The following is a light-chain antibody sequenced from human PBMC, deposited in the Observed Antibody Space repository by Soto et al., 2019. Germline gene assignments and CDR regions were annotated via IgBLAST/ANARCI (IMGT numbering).Light chain of an antibody. Sequence: SVLTQPSSVSASPGHSISISCTGTSDDIGAYDYVSCYPQHPGKAPKLILYAVSNRPSGVSTRFSGSKSGNTASLTISGVQADDEADYYCSSYRSSDTLEVFGTGTKVTVL. CDR2: AVS. CDR1: SDDIGAYDY. J-gene: IGLJ1*01. V-gene: IGLV2-14*01. CDR3: SSYRSSDTLEV.